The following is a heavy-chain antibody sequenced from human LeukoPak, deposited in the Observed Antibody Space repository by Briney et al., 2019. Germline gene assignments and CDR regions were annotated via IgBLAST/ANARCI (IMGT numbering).Heavy chain of an antibody. CDR3: ARVNGSRAFDI. D-gene: IGHD2-8*01. J-gene: IGHJ3*02. Sequence: ASVKVSCKASGGTFSSYAISWVRQAPGQGLEWMGGIIPIFGIANYAQKFQGRVTITADKSTSTAYMELSSLRSEDTAVYYCARVNGSRAFDIWGQGTMVTVSS. CDR2: IIPIFGIA. CDR1: GGTFSSYA. V-gene: IGHV1-69*10.